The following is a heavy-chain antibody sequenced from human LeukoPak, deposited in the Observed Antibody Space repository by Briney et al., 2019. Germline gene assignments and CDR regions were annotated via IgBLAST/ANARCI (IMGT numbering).Heavy chain of an antibody. CDR2: IYYSGST. Sequence: SETLSLTCTVSGGSISSYYWSWIRQPPGKGLEWIGYIYYSGSTNYNPFLKSRVTISVDTSKNQFSLKLSSVTAADTAVYYCAGSGWYLFNAFDIWGQGTMVTVSS. D-gene: IGHD6-19*01. CDR1: GGSISSYY. V-gene: IGHV4-59*01. CDR3: AGSGWYLFNAFDI. J-gene: IGHJ3*02.